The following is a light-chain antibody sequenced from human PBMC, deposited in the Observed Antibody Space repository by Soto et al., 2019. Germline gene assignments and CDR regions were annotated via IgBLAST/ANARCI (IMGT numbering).Light chain of an antibody. CDR3: QPWGTGIHYV. Sequence: QLVLTQSPSASASLGAAVKLTGTLSSGHSSYAIAWHQQQPEQGPRYLMKLHSDGSHSKGDGIPDRFSGSSSGAERYLTISSLQSEDEADYYCQPWGTGIHYVFGTGTTVTVL. CDR1: SGHSSYA. V-gene: IGLV4-69*01. J-gene: IGLJ1*01. CDR2: LHSDGSH.